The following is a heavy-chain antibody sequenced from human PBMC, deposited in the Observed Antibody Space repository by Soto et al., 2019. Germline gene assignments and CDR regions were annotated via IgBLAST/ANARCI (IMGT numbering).Heavy chain of an antibody. V-gene: IGHV3-15*07. Sequence: GGSLRLSXAASGFTFSNAWMNWVRQAPGKGLEWVGRIKSKNDGGTTDYAAPVKGRFTISRDDPINTLYLHMNSLIAEDTAVYYCASRSAGVYAANYFFVYWGLGTLVTVSS. CDR2: IKSKNDGGTT. CDR1: GFTFSNAW. D-gene: IGHD2-8*01. CDR3: ASRSAGVYAANYFFVY. J-gene: IGHJ4*02.